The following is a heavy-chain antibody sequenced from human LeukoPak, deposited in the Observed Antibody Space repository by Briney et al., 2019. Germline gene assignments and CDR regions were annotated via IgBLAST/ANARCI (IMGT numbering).Heavy chain of an antibody. J-gene: IGHJ4*02. Sequence: PGGSLRLSCAVSGFTFNNYAMSWVRQAPGKGLEWVSGISGSGGSTFYADSVMGRITISRDNSKNTLYLQMNSLRVEDTAVYYCVKVRWSGSYVFDDWGQGTQVTVSS. V-gene: IGHV3-23*01. CDR2: ISGSGGST. CDR3: VKVRWSGSYVFDD. CDR1: GFTFNNYA. D-gene: IGHD1-26*01.